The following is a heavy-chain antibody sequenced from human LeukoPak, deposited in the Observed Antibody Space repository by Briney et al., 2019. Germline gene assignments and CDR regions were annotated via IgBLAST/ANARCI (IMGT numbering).Heavy chain of an antibody. V-gene: IGHV4-39*01. J-gene: IGHJ5*02. CDR2: IYYSGST. D-gene: IGHD3-9*01. Sequence: SETLSLTCTVSGGSISSSSYYWGWIRQPPGKGLEWIGSIYYSGSTYYNPSLKSRVTISVDTSKNQFSLKLSSVTAADTAVYYCANLARITIASSWFDPWGQGTLVTVSS. CDR1: GGSISSSSYY. CDR3: ANLARITIASSWFDP.